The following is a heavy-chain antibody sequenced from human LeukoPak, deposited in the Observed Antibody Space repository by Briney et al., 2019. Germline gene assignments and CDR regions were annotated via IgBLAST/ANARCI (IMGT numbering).Heavy chain of an antibody. CDR3: ARDQQLLWFGELSQINWFDP. Sequence: ASVKVSCKASGYTFTSYGISWVRQAPGQGLEWMGWISAYNGNTNYAQKLQGRVTMTTDTSTSTAYMELRSLRSDDTAVYYCARDQQLLWFGELSQINWFDPWGQGTLVTVPS. D-gene: IGHD3-10*01. CDR1: GYTFTSYG. CDR2: ISAYNGNT. J-gene: IGHJ5*02. V-gene: IGHV1-18*01.